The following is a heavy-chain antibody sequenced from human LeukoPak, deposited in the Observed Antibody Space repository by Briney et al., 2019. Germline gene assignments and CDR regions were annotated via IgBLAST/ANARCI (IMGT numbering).Heavy chain of an antibody. D-gene: IGHD6-13*01. Sequence: GGSLRLSCVASGFTFTSHSLDWLRQAPGKGLEWVASISSDSDYILYAESVKGRFSISRDNARNSVYLQMNSLTAEDTALYYCARDWRNKYSNSWSRGEWYFDLWGRGTLVSVSS. CDR3: ARDWRNKYSNSWSRGEWYFDL. CDR2: ISSDSDYI. V-gene: IGHV3-21*01. CDR1: GFTFTSHS. J-gene: IGHJ2*01.